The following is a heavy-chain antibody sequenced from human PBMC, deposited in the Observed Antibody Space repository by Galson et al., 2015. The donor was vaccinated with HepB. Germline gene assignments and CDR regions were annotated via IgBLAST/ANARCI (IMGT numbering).Heavy chain of an antibody. Sequence: SLRLSCATSGFSFDDYAMHWVRQTPERGLEWVAYVNWDSAKIDYEDSVKGRFIISRDGASLSAYLQMNGLTVEDTALYYCAKEGWDGRTYQEYFEDWGRGTLVIVSS. J-gene: IGHJ1*01. CDR1: GFSFDDYA. CDR3: AKEGWDGRTYQEYFED. CDR2: VNWDSAKI. V-gene: IGHV3-9*01. D-gene: IGHD1-26*01.